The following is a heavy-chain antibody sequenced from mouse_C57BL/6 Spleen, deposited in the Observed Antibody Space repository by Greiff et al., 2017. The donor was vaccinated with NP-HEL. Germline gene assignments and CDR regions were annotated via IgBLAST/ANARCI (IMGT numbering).Heavy chain of an antibody. CDR3: TPELGGGYAMDY. CDR1: GYTFTDYE. D-gene: IGHD4-1*01. J-gene: IGHJ4*01. Sequence: QVQLKQSGAELVRPGASVTLSCKASGYTFTDYEMHWVKQTPVHGLEWIGAIDPETGGTAYNQKFKGKAILTADKSSSTAYMELRSLTSEDSAVYYCTPELGGGYAMDYWGQGTSVTVSS. V-gene: IGHV1-15*01. CDR2: IDPETGGT.